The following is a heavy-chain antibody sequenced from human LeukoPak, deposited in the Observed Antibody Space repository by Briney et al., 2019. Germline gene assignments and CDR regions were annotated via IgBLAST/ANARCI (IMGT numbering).Heavy chain of an antibody. J-gene: IGHJ4*02. D-gene: IGHD5-12*01. CDR1: GYTFTSYG. CDR3: ARTYSGYDPGSYYFDY. Sequence: ASVKVSCKASGYTFTSYGISWVRQAPGQGLEWMGWISAYNGNTNYAQKLQGRVTMTTDTSTSTAYMELRSPRSDDTAVYYCARTYSGYDPGSYYFDYWGQGTLVTVSS. CDR2: ISAYNGNT. V-gene: IGHV1-18*01.